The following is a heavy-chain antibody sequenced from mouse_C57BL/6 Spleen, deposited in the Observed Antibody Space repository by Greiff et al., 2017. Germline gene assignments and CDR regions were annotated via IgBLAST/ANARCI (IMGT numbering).Heavy chain of an antibody. D-gene: IGHD4-1*01. J-gene: IGHJ1*03. CDR2: ISSGSSTI. V-gene: IGHV5-17*01. CDR1: GFTFSDYG. Sequence: EVMLVESGGGLVKPGGSLKLSCAASGFTFSDYGMHWVRQAPEKGLEWVAYISSGSSTIYYADTVKGRFTISRDDAKNTLFLQMTSLRSEDTAMYYCARTRWDVYWYFDVWGTGTTVTVSS. CDR3: ARTRWDVYWYFDV.